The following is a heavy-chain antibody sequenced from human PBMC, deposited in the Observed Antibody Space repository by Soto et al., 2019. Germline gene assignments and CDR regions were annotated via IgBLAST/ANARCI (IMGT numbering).Heavy chain of an antibody. V-gene: IGHV4-31*03. CDR3: ARDKYSYGSGKDGMDV. Sequence: PSETLSLTCNVSGGSISSGTFYWSWIRQHPGKGLEWIGYIYYSGSTYYNPSLKSRVTISVDTSKNQFSLKLSSVTAADTAVYYCARDKYSYGSGKDGMDVWGQGTTVTV. D-gene: IGHD3-10*01. CDR2: IYYSGST. CDR1: GGSISSGTFY. J-gene: IGHJ6*02.